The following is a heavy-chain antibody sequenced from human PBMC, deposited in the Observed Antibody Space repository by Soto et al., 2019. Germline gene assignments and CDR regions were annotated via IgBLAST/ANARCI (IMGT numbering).Heavy chain of an antibody. CDR2: IYHNGRA. CDR3: ARAPDDTTVTPLYYFDY. J-gene: IGHJ4*02. Sequence: SETLSLTCDVSGASIKSDTWWTWVRQSPGRGLEWIGEIYHNGRAFDNPSLKGRVTISIDKSNNQFSLNLTSVTAADTAVYYCARAPDDTTVTPLYYFDYWGQGTLVTVSS. D-gene: IGHD4-17*01. V-gene: IGHV4-4*02. CDR1: GASIKSDTW.